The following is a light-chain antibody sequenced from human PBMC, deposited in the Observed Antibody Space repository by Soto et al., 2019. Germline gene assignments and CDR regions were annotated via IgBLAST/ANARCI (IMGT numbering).Light chain of an antibody. J-gene: IGKJ2*01. CDR2: WAS. Sequence: DIVMTQSRDSLTVSLGERATINCKSSQSVLYSSNNKNYLAWFQQNPGQPPKLLIYWASTRESGVPDRFIGSGSGTDFTLTISSLQAEDVAVYYCQQYYSSPYTFGQGTKLEIK. CDR3: QQYYSSPYT. V-gene: IGKV4-1*01. CDR1: QSVLYSSNNKNY.